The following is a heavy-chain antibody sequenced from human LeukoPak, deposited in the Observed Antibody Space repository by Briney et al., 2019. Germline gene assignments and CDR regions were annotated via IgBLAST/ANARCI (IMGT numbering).Heavy chain of an antibody. J-gene: IGHJ6*02. D-gene: IGHD1-26*01. V-gene: IGHV3-23*01. CDR3: AKDKGWGYSDYDCYGMDV. Sequence: PGGSLRLSCTASGFTFCDDGMSWFRQAPGKGLEWVSAISGSGSSTYYADSVKGRFTISRDNSKNTLYLQMNSLRAEDTAVYYCAKDKGWGYSDYDCYGMDVWGQGTTVTVSS. CDR1: GFTFCDDG. CDR2: ISGSGSST.